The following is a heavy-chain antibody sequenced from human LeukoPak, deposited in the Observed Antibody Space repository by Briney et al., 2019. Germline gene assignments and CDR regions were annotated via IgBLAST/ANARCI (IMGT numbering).Heavy chain of an antibody. CDR1: GGSISSSSYY. CDR3: ARGDKRGTAMVMNWFDP. D-gene: IGHD5-18*01. Sequence: SETLSLTCTVSGGSISSSSYYWGWIRQPPGKGLEWIGSIYYSGSTYYNPSLKSRVTISVDTSKNQFSLRLSSVTAADTAVYYCARGDKRGTAMVMNWFDPWGQGTLVTVSS. V-gene: IGHV4-39*07. J-gene: IGHJ5*02. CDR2: IYYSGST.